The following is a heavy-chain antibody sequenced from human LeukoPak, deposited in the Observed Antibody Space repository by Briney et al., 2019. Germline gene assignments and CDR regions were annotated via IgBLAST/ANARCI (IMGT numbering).Heavy chain of an antibody. CDR2: IWYDGSNK. J-gene: IGHJ3*02. V-gene: IGHV3-33*01. Sequence: GGSLRLSCAASGFTFSSYGMHWVRQAPGKGLEWVAAIWYDGSNKYYADSVKGRFTISRDNSKNTLYLQMNSLRAEDTAVYYCARPYYDSSGYYYWGNAFDIWGQGTMVTVSS. D-gene: IGHD3-22*01. CDR3: ARPYYDSSGYYYWGNAFDI. CDR1: GFTFSSYG.